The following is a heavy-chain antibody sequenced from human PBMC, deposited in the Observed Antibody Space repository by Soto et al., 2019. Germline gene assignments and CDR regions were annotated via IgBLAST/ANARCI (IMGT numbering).Heavy chain of an antibody. D-gene: IGHD6-19*01. Sequence: SETLSLTCTVSGGSISSYHWSWIRQPPGKGLEWIGYIYYTGSTDYNPSLKSRVTISLDTSNNQFSLRLSSVTAADTAVYYCARDGGYSRGLTYWYLDLWGRGTLVTVSS. CDR2: IYYTGST. CDR1: GGSISSYH. V-gene: IGHV4-59*01. CDR3: ARDGGYSRGLTYWYLDL. J-gene: IGHJ2*01.